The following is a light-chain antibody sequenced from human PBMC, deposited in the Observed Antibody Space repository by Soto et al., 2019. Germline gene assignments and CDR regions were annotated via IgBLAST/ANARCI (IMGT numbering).Light chain of an antibody. CDR1: QSINRW. CDR3: KQYDSYPLT. CDR2: DAS. J-gene: IGKJ4*01. Sequence: DIQMTQSPSTLSASVGDRVTIICRASQSINRWLAWYQQTPGKAPKLLIHDASSLESGVPLRFSGTGAGTDFTLTISSLQSDDFATYYCKQYDSYPLTFGGGTKVDI. V-gene: IGKV1-5*02.